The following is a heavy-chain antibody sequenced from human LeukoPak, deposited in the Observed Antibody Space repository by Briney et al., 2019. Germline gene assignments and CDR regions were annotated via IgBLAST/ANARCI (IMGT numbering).Heavy chain of an antibody. D-gene: IGHD3-10*01. Sequence: ASVKVSCKVSGYTLTELSTHWVRQAPGKGLEWMGGFDPEDGETIYAQKFQGRVTMTEDTSTDTAYMELSSLRSEDTAVYYCATDLYGSGSTIRGRNAFDIWGQGTMVTVSS. J-gene: IGHJ3*02. CDR1: GYTLTELS. V-gene: IGHV1-24*01. CDR2: FDPEDGET. CDR3: ATDLYGSGSTIRGRNAFDI.